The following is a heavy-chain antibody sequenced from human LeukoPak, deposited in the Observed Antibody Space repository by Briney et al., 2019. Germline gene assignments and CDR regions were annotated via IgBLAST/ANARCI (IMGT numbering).Heavy chain of an antibody. Sequence: GGSLRLSCAASGFTFSTYTMSWVRQAPGKGLEWVSAIVGSGGSTYYADSVEGRFTISRDNSKNTLYLHMNGLRAEDTAVYYCAKAYQLLWFGLDYWGPGTLDTVSS. D-gene: IGHD3-10*01. J-gene: IGHJ4*02. CDR1: GFTFSTYT. V-gene: IGHV3-23*01. CDR2: IVGSGGST. CDR3: AKAYQLLWFGLDY.